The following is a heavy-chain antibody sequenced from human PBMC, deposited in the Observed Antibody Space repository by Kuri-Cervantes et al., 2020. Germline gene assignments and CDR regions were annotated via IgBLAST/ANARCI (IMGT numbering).Heavy chain of an antibody. CDR1: GYTFTSYG. V-gene: IGHV1-18*01. J-gene: IGHJ3*02. Sequence: ASVKVSCKASGYTFTSYGISWVRQAPGQGLEWMGWISAYNGNTNYAQKLQGRVTMTTDTSTSTAYMELRSLRSDDTAVYYCARHDGSYGSGSYYAFDIWGQGTMVTVSS. CDR2: ISAYNGNT. CDR3: ARHDGSYGSGSYYAFDI. D-gene: IGHD3-10*01.